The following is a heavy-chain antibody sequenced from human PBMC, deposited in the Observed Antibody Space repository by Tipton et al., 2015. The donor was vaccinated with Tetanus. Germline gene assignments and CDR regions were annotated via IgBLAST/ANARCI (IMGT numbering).Heavy chain of an antibody. Sequence: SLRLSCAASGFTFSSYSMNWVRQAPGKGLEWVSYISSSSTIYYADSVKGRFTISRDNSKNTQYLQMNSLRAEDTAVYYCAKDLGGSLGYWGQGTLVTVSS. CDR2: ISSSSTI. V-gene: IGHV3-48*01. D-gene: IGHD1-26*01. CDR1: GFTFSSYS. CDR3: AKDLGGSLGY. J-gene: IGHJ4*02.